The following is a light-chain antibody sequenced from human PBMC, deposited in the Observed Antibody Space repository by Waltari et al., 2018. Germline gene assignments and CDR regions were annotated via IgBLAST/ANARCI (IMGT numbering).Light chain of an antibody. CDR1: SSNIGNNY. CDR3: ATWDSSLSGGV. Sequence: HSVLTQPPSVSAAPGQDVTIFCSGSSSNIGNNYVSWYQQVPGTAPKLLICEKNGRPAGIPDRFAGAKSGTSATLDITGLQTGDEAQYYCATWDSSLSGGVFGGGTKVTVL. J-gene: IGLJ2*01. V-gene: IGLV1-51*01. CDR2: EKN.